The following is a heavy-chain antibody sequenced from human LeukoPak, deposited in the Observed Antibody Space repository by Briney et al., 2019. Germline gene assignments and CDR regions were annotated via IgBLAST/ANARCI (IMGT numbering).Heavy chain of an antibody. CDR3: ARVRSYDYIWGTYNGMDV. CDR1: GFTFSSYA. Sequence: GGSLRLSCAASGFTFSSYAMSWVRQAPGKGLEWASAISGSGGSTYYADSVKGRFTISRDNSKNTLYLQMNSLRAEDTAVYYCARVRSYDYIWGTYNGMDVWGQGTTVTVSS. CDR2: ISGSGGST. D-gene: IGHD3-16*01. V-gene: IGHV3-23*01. J-gene: IGHJ6*02.